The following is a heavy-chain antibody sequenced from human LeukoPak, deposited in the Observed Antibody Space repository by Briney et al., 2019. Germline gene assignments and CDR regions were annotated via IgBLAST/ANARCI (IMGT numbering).Heavy chain of an antibody. CDR2: INPNSGGT. CDR1: GYTFTGYY. CDR3: ASQGYDILTGYSYMDV. Sequence: EASVKVSCKASGYTFTGYYMHWVRQAPGQGLEWMGWINPNSGGTNYAQKFQGRVTMTRDTSISTAYMELSRLRSDDTAVYYCASQGYDILTGYSYMDVWGKGTTVTISS. D-gene: IGHD3-9*01. V-gene: IGHV1-2*02. J-gene: IGHJ6*03.